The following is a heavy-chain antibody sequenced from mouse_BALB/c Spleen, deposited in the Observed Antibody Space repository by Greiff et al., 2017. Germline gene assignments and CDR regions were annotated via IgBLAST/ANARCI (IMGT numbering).Heavy chain of an antibody. CDR3: ARMGDDYGRFAY. CDR1: GYSITSGYY. D-gene: IGHD2-4*01. V-gene: IGHV3-6*02. CDR2: ISYDGSN. Sequence: EVQLQQSGPGLVKPSQSLSLTCSVTGYSITSGYYWNWIRQFPGNKLEWMGYISYDGSNNYNPSLKNRISITRDTSKNQFFLKLNSVTTEDTATYYCARMGDDYGRFAYWGQGTLVTVSA. J-gene: IGHJ3*01.